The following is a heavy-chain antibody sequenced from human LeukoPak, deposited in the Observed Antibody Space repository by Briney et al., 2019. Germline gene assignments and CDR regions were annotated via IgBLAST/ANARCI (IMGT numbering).Heavy chain of an antibody. CDR2: ISSSSSYI. CDR1: GFTFSSYS. V-gene: IGHV3-21*04. CDR3: ARDYNILTFFDY. D-gene: IGHD3-9*01. Sequence: GGSLRLSCAASGFTFSSYSMNWVRQAPGKGLEWVSSISSSSSYIYYADSVKGRFTISRDNAKNSLYLQMNSLRAEDTAVYYCARDYNILTFFDYWGQGTLVTVSS. J-gene: IGHJ4*02.